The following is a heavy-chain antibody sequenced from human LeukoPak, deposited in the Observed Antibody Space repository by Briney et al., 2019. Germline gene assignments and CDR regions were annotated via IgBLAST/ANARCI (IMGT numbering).Heavy chain of an antibody. D-gene: IGHD2-15*01. CDR2: IYYSGST. Sequence: SETLSLTCTVSGGSISSYYWSWIRQPPGKGLEWIGYIYYSGSTNYNPSLKSRVTISVDTSKHQFSLKLSSVTAADTAVYYCARLGYCSGGSCYLAFDIWGQGTMVTVSS. CDR1: GGSISSYY. J-gene: IGHJ3*02. CDR3: ARLGYCSGGSCYLAFDI. V-gene: IGHV4-59*01.